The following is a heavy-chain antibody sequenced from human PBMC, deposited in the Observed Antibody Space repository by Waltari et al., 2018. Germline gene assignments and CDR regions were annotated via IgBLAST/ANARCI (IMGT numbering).Heavy chain of an antibody. Sequence: EVQLLESGGGLVQPGGSLRLSCQASGFTSFTHPINWVRQAPGKGLEWVSSISVSDATYYADSVKGRFTISRDYSDNTVYLQMDSLRADDTAVYFCAKPFYNWDDPLHSWGQGTPVTVSS. D-gene: IGHD1-20*01. CDR2: ISVSDAT. J-gene: IGHJ1*01. V-gene: IGHV3-23*01. CDR1: GFTSFTHP. CDR3: AKPFYNWDDPLHS.